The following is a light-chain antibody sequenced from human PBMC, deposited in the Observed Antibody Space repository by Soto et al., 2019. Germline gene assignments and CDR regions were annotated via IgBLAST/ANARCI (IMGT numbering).Light chain of an antibody. CDR1: QSLLHSNGYNY. J-gene: IGKJ2*01. V-gene: IGKV2-28*01. CDR2: LGS. Sequence: DIVLTQSPLSLPVTPGEPASISCRSSQSLLHSNGYNYLDWYLQKPGQSPQLLIYLGSNRASGVPDRFSGSGSGKDFTLKISRVEVEDVGVYYCMQALQTPPTFGQGTKLEIK. CDR3: MQALQTPPT.